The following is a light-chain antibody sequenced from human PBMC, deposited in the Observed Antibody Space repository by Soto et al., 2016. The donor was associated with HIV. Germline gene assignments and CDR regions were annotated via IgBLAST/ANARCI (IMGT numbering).Light chain of an antibody. V-gene: IGLV3-1*01. CDR3: QAWDSSVVV. J-gene: IGLJ2*01. Sequence: SYELSQPPSVSVSPGQTASITCSGDKLGDKYVCWYQQKPGQSPVVVIYQDTKRPSGIPERSSGSTSGNTATLIISGTQTLDEADYYCQAWDSSVVVFGGGPNVTVL. CDR2: QDT. CDR1: KLGDKY.